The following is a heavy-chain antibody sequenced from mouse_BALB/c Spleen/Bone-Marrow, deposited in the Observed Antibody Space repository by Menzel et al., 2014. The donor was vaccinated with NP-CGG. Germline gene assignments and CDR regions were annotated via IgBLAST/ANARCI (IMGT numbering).Heavy chain of an antibody. CDR1: GYTLTDYA. Sequence: VMLAASGAELVRPGVXXQISCKGSGYTLTDYAVHWVKQSHTKSLAWIGLISSYYGDGTYNQKFKGKATMTVDKSSSTAYLDXARLTSEDPPXXXXXXXXXXXNAKDCWGXXTSVTVSS. V-gene: IGHV1S137*01. J-gene: IGHJ4*01. CDR2: ISSYYGDG. CDR3: XXXXXXXNAKDC.